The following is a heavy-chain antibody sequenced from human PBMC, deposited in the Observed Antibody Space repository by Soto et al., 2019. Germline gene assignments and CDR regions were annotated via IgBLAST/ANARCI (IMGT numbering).Heavy chain of an antibody. Sequence: QVQLQESGPGLVKPSETLSLTCSVSSGSIRSYYWSWIRQPPGKGLEWFGYIYYSGSTNYNPSLKTRVTISVDTSKNQFSLKLRSVTAADTAVYYCARDSGFGEPFDYWGQGTLVTVSS. CDR1: SGSIRSYY. CDR3: ARDSGFGEPFDY. V-gene: IGHV4-59*01. CDR2: IYYSGST. J-gene: IGHJ4*02. D-gene: IGHD3-10*01.